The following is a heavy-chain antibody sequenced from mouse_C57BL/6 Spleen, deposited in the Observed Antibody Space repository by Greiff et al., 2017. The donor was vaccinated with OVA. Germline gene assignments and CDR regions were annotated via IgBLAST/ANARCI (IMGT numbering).Heavy chain of an antibody. V-gene: IGHV1-82*01. J-gene: IGHJ3*01. CDR1: GYAFSSSW. CDR2: IYPGDGDT. Sequence: QVQLQQSGPELVKPGASVKISCKASGYAFSSSWMNWVKQRPGKGLEWIGRIYPGDGDTNYNGKFKGKATLTADKSSSTAYMQLSSLTSEDSAVYFCARRGHYYGSSPFAYWGQGTLVTVSA. CDR3: ARRGHYYGSSPFAY. D-gene: IGHD1-1*01.